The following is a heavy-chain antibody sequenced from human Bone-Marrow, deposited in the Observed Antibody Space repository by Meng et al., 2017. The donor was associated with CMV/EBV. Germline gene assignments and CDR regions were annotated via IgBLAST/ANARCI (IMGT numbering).Heavy chain of an antibody. D-gene: IGHD6-19*01. V-gene: IGHV4-34*02. CDR3: ARGPTGSGWSFDL. Sequence: QVHLQQWGAGLLKPSETLSLSCTVYGDSFSDYSWTWIRRPRGKGLEWIGEINLRGTTNYNPSLKGRVTLSIDTSRSHFSLILRSVTAADMAVYYCARGPTGSGWSFDLWGQGTLVTVSS. CDR1: GDSFSDYS. CDR2: INLRGTT. J-gene: IGHJ5*02.